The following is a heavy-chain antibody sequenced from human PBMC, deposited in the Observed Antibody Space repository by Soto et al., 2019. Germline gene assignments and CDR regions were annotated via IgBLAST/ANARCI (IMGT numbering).Heavy chain of an antibody. CDR2: IYYSGST. CDR3: ARTYSPYYYDSSGRHHFDY. Sequence: SETLSLTCTVSGGSISSGGYYWSWIRQHPGKGLEWIGYIYYSGSTYYNPSLKSRVTISVDTSKNQFSLKLSSVTAADTAVYYCARTYSPYYYDSSGRHHFDYWGQGTLVTSPQ. D-gene: IGHD3-22*01. CDR1: GGSISSGGYY. V-gene: IGHV4-31*03. J-gene: IGHJ4*02.